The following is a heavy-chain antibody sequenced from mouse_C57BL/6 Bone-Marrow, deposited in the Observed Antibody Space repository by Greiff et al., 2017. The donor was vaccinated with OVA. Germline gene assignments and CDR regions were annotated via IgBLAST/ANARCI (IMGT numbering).Heavy chain of an antibody. D-gene: IGHD1-1*01. Sequence: KQSCKASGYTFTSYWMHWVKQRPGRGLEWIGRIDPNSGGTKYNEKFKSKATLTVDKPSSTAYMQLSSLTSEDSAVYYCARSRCNYGSAWFAYWGQGTLVTVSA. V-gene: IGHV1-72*01. CDR1: GYTFTSYW. CDR3: ARSRCNYGSAWFAY. J-gene: IGHJ3*01. CDR2: IDPNSGGT.